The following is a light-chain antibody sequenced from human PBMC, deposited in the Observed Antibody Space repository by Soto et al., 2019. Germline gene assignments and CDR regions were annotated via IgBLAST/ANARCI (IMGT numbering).Light chain of an antibody. J-gene: IGKJ4*01. CDR2: GAS. V-gene: IGKV3-20*01. Sequence: DIVLTQSPGTLSLSPGERAALSCGASQSVSNNFLAWYQQKPGQAPRLLISGASSRATGVPDRFSGSGSGTDFTLTITRVEPEDFAVYYCQQYGTSPLTFGGGTKVDIK. CDR3: QQYGTSPLT. CDR1: QSVSNNF.